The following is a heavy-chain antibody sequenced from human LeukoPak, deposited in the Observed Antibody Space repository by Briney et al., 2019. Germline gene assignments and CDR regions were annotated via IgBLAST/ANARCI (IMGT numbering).Heavy chain of an antibody. CDR2: IYSGGGT. Sequence: GGSLRLSCAASGFTVSSNYMSWVRQAPGKGLEWVSVIYSGGGTYYADSVKGRFTYSRDNSKNTLYLQMNSLRAEDKAVYYCARVFSGSYGDYWGQGTLVTVSS. CDR3: ARVFSGSYGDY. D-gene: IGHD1-26*01. CDR1: GFTVSSNY. V-gene: IGHV3-66*02. J-gene: IGHJ4*02.